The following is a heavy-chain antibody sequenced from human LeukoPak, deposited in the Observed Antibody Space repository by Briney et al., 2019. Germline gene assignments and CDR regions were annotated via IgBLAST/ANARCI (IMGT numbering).Heavy chain of an antibody. D-gene: IGHD2-2*03. CDR2: IKQDGSEK. CDR1: GFTFSSYW. Sequence: GGSLRLSCAASGFTFSSYWMSWVRQAPGKGLEWMANIKQDGSEKYYVDSVKGRFTISRDNAKNSLYLQMNSLRAEDTAVYYCARVLDIVVVPAADDAFDIWGQGTMVTVSS. CDR3: ARVLDIVVVPAADDAFDI. V-gene: IGHV3-7*01. J-gene: IGHJ3*02.